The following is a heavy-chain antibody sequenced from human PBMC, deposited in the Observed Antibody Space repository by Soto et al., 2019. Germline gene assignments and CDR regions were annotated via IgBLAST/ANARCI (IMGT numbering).Heavy chain of an antibody. CDR2: IVVGSGNT. D-gene: IGHD3-3*01. CDR1: GFTFTNTA. Sequence: GASVKVSCKASGFTFTNTAVQWVRQARGQRLEGIGWIVVGSGNTDYAQKFQERVTITRDMSTSTAYMELSSLRSEDTAVYYCAAPITILFYYYGMDVWGQGTTVTVSS. J-gene: IGHJ6*02. V-gene: IGHV1-58*01. CDR3: AAPITILFYYYGMDV.